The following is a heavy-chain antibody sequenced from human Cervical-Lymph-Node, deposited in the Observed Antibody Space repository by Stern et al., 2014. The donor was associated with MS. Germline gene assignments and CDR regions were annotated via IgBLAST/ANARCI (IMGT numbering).Heavy chain of an antibody. CDR2: IWYDGNKK. D-gene: IGHD1-7*01. CDR3: ARGNWNYEGMGY. V-gene: IGHV3-33*01. CDR1: GFIFSNYG. Sequence: QVQLVQPGGGAAQLCRSLTLSCAASGFIFSNYGMHWVRQAPGKWLEWLAVIWYDGNKKYYADSVKGRFPISRGNSKNTLFLQMSSLTAEDTALYYCARGNWNYEGMGYWGQGTLVTVSS. J-gene: IGHJ4*02.